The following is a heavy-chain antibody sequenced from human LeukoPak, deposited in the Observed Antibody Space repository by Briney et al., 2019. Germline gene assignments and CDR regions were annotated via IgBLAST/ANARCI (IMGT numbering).Heavy chain of an antibody. CDR3: ARWGRGSGSFNWFDP. V-gene: IGHV4-59*01. J-gene: IGHJ5*02. CDR2: IYYSGNT. D-gene: IGHD3-10*01. CDR1: GGSISGYY. Sequence: PSETLSLTCTVSGGSISGYYWVWIRQPPGKGLEWIGYIYYSGNTNYNPSLKSRVTISVDTSKNQFSLKLTSATAADTAIYYCARWGRGSGSFNWFDPWAREPWSPSPQ.